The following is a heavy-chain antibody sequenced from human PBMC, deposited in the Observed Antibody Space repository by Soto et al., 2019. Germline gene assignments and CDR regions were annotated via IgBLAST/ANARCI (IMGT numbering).Heavy chain of an antibody. J-gene: IGHJ5*02. CDR3: ARGLMDYDFWSLKEVGWFDP. D-gene: IGHD3-3*01. CDR2: IYYSGST. CDR1: GGSISSYY. V-gene: IGHV4-59*08. Sequence: SETLSLPCTVSGGSISSYYWSWIRQPPGKGLEWIGYIYYSGSTNYNPSLKSRVTISVDTSKNQFSLKLSSVTAADTAVYYCARGLMDYDFWSLKEVGWFDPWGQGTLVTVSS.